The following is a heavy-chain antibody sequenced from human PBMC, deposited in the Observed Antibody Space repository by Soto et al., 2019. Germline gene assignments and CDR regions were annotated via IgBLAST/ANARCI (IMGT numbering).Heavy chain of an antibody. J-gene: IGHJ4*02. V-gene: IGHV3-23*01. CDR3: AKGGSPFYPRFFDN. Sequence: PCWSLRLSSAACGVSFTNSAMSWVCQAPGKGLEWVSGIGDNANSRYYADSVRGRFTISRDNSKTLYLQMNNLRAEDTAISYCAKGGSPFYPRFFDNWGQRTLVTVSS. CDR1: GVSFTNSA. CDR2: IGDNANSR. D-gene: IGHD2-15*01.